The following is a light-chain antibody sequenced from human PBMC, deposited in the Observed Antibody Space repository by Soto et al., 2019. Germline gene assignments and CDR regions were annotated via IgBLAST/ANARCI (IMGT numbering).Light chain of an antibody. V-gene: IGLV2-14*01. CDR2: DVS. CDR1: SSDVGGYNY. Sequence: QSALTQPASVSGSPGQSITISCTGTSSDVGGYNYVSWYQQHPGKAPKLMIYDVSNRPSGVSNRFSGSKSGNTASLNISGLQAEDEADYYCSSYTSSRTWVFGGGTKLTVL. J-gene: IGLJ3*02. CDR3: SSYTSSRTWV.